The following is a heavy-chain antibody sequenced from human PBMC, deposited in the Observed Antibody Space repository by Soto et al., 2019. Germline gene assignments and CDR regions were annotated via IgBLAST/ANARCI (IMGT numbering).Heavy chain of an antibody. Sequence: EVQLVESGGGLVQPGGSLRLSCAASGFTFSSYDMHWVRQATGKGLEWVSAIGTAGDTYYPGSVKGRFTISRENAKNSLYLQMNSLRAGDTAVYYCARGGGRGKRDLDYWGQGTLVTVSS. D-gene: IGHD2-15*01. V-gene: IGHV3-13*01. CDR3: ARGGGRGKRDLDY. J-gene: IGHJ4*02. CDR2: IGTAGDT. CDR1: GFTFSSYD.